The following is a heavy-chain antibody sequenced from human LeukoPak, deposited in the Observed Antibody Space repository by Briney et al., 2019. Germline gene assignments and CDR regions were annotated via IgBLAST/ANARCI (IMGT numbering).Heavy chain of an antibody. CDR1: GGSISSYY. CDR2: IYYSGST. J-gene: IGHJ4*02. D-gene: IGHD6-19*01. CDR3: ARVWADYFDY. V-gene: IGHV4-59*01. Sequence: SETLSLTCTVSGGSISSYYWSWIRQPPGKGLKWIGYIYYSGSTNYNPSLKSRVTISVDTSKNQFSLKLSSVTAADTAVYYCARVWADYFDYWGQGTLVTVSS.